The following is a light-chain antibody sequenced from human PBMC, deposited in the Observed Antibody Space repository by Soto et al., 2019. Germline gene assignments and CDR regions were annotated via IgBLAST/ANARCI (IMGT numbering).Light chain of an antibody. CDR3: QQSGDSPRT. CDR1: QSVSSTY. J-gene: IGKJ1*01. Sequence: EIVLTQSPGTLSLSPGERATLSCRSSQSVSSTYLAWYQQKPGQSPRLLIYGASSRATGFPDRFSGSGSGTDFTLTINRLEPEDFALYYCQQSGDSPRTFGQGTKVEIK. CDR2: GAS. V-gene: IGKV3-20*01.